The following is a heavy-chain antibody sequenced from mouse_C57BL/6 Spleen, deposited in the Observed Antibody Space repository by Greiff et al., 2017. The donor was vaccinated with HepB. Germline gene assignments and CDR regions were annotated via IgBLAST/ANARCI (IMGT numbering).Heavy chain of an antibody. CDR1: GYTFTDYY. J-gene: IGHJ2*01. V-gene: IGHV1-26*01. CDR3: ARSNSRGFDY. Sequence: EVQLQQSGPELVKPGASVKISCKASGYTFTDYYMNWVKQSHGKSLEWIGDINPNNGGTSYNQKFKGKATLTVDKSSSTAYMELHSLTSEDSAVYYCARSNSRGFDYWGQGTTLTVSS. CDR2: INPNNGGT.